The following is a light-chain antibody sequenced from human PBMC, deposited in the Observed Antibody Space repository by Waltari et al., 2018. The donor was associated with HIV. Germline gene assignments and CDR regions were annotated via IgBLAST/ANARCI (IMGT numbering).Light chain of an antibody. CDR3: CSYAGSSTFRV. V-gene: IGLV2-23*03. CDR1: SSDVGSYNL. Sequence: QSALTQPASVSGSPGQSITISCTGTSSDVGSYNLVSWYQQHPGKAPKLMIYAGSKRPSGVSNRFSGSKSGNTASLTISGLQAEDEADYYCCSYAGSSTFRVFGGGTKLTVL. J-gene: IGLJ2*01. CDR2: AGS.